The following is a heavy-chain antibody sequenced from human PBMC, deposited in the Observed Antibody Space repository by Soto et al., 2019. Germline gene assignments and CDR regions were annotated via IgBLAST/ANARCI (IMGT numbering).Heavy chain of an antibody. CDR1: GYTFTSYA. Sequence: GASVKVSCKASGYTFTSYAIHWVRQAPGQRLEWMGWINAGNGDTKYSQKLQGRVTITRDTSASTAYMELSSLRSEDTAVYYCTRNRVTSSSPLWFDPWGQGTLVTVSS. CDR3: TRNRVTSSSPLWFDP. CDR2: INAGNGDT. J-gene: IGHJ5*02. V-gene: IGHV1-3*01. D-gene: IGHD6-13*01.